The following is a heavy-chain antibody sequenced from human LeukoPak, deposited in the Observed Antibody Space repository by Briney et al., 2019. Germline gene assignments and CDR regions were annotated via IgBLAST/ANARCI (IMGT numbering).Heavy chain of an antibody. CDR2: ISYDGSNK. V-gene: IGHV3-30*18. CDR1: GFTFSSYG. CDR3: TKVPRQHDNWFDP. Sequence: GGSLRLSCAASGFTFSSYGMHWVRQAPGKGLEWVAVISYDGSNKYYANSVKGRFTISRDNSKNTLYLQMNSLRAEATAVYYCTKVPRQHDNWFDPWGQGTLVTVSS. D-gene: IGHD6-13*01. J-gene: IGHJ5*02.